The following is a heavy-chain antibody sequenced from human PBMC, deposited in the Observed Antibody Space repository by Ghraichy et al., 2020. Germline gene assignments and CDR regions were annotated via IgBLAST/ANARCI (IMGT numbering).Heavy chain of an antibody. J-gene: IGHJ4*02. CDR3: ATLARQSYYDGSGYPTDY. CDR1: GGSISSYY. D-gene: IGHD3-22*01. Sequence: SETLSLTYTVSGGSISSYYWSWIRQPPGKGLEWIGYIYYSRCTNYNPSLKSRVTISVDTSKNQFSLKLSSVTAADTAVYYCATLARQSYYDGSGYPTDYWGLGTLVIVSS. V-gene: IGHV4-59*01. CDR2: IYYSRCT.